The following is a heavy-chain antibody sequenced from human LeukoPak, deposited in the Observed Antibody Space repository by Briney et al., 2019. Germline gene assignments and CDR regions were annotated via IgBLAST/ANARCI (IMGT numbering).Heavy chain of an antibody. J-gene: IGHJ4*02. D-gene: IGHD6-13*01. V-gene: IGHV3-73*01. CDR1: GFTFSGSA. Sequence: PGGSLRLSCAASGFTFSGSAMHWVRQASGKGLEWVGRIRSKANSYATAYAASVKGRFTISRDDSKNTAYLQMNSLKTGDTAVYYCTRHAAAAPFDYWGQGTLVTVSS. CDR3: TRHAAAAPFDY. CDR2: IRSKANSYAT.